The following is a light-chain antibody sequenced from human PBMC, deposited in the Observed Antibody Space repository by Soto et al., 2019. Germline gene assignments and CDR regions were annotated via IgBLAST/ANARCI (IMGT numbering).Light chain of an antibody. CDR1: QSISSW. Sequence: DIQMTQSPSTLSASVGDRVTITCRASQSISSWLAWYQQKPGKAPKLLIYKASSLESGVPSRFSGSGSGTDFTLTISSLQPDDFATYYCQQYNSFPWTFRQGTKVEIK. V-gene: IGKV1-5*03. CDR3: QQYNSFPWT. J-gene: IGKJ1*01. CDR2: KAS.